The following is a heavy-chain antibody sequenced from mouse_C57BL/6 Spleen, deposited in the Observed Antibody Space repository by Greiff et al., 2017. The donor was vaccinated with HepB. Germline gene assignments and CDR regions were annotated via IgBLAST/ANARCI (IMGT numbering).Heavy chain of an antibody. V-gene: IGHV1-55*01. Sequence: VQLQQSGAELVKPGASVKMSCKASGYTFTSYWITWVKQRPGQGLEWIGDIYPGSGSTNYNEKFKSKATLTVDTSSSTAYMQLSSLTSEDSAVYYCARHHYGRGYFDVWGTGTTVTVSS. D-gene: IGHD1-1*01. J-gene: IGHJ1*03. CDR1: GYTFTSYW. CDR2: IYPGSGST. CDR3: ARHHYGRGYFDV.